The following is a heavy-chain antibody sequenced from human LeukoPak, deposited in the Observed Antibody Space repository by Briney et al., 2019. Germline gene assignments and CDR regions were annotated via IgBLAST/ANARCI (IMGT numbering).Heavy chain of an antibody. J-gene: IGHJ5*02. V-gene: IGHV3-30*18. Sequence: GGSLRLSCAASGFTFSSYGMHWVRQAPGKGLEWVAVISYDGSNKYYADSVKGRFTISRDNSKNTLYLQMNSLRAEDTAVYYCAKGPQLERRGSWFDPWGQGTLVTVSS. CDR2: ISYDGSNK. D-gene: IGHD1-1*01. CDR3: AKGPQLERRGSWFDP. CDR1: GFTFSSYG.